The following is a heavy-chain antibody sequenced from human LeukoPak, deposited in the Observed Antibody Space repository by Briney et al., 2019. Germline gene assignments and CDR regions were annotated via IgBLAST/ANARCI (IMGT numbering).Heavy chain of an antibody. D-gene: IGHD1-26*01. Sequence: GGSLRLSCTASGFTFDNYWMTWVRQPPGKGLEWVANIKQDGGERYYVDSVRGRFTISRDNSKNTVYLQMTSLRAEDTAMYYCAGVGATTPFDYWGQGILVTVSS. V-gene: IGHV3-7*01. J-gene: IGHJ4*02. CDR2: IKQDGGER. CDR3: AGVGATTPFDY. CDR1: GFTFDNYW.